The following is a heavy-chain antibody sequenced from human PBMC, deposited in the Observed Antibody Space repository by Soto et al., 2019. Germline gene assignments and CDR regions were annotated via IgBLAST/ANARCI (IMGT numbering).Heavy chain of an antibody. CDR2: ISSSSSYI. CDR3: ARSIAARPGAYYYYGMDV. J-gene: IGHJ6*02. D-gene: IGHD6-6*01. V-gene: IGHV3-21*01. Sequence: GGSLRLSCAASGFTFSSYSMNWVRQAPGKGLEWVSSISSSSSYIYYADSVKGRFTISRDNAKNSLYLQMNSLRAEDTAVYYCARSIAARPGAYYYYGMDVWGQGTTVTVSS. CDR1: GFTFSSYS.